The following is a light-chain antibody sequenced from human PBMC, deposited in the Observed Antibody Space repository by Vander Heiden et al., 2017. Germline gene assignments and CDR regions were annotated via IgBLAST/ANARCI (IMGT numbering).Light chain of an antibody. CDR1: RSVSSY. Sequence: IVLTQSPATLSLSPGESATLSCRASRSVSSYLAWYQQKPGQAPRLLIYDASNRATGIPARCSGSGSATDFTRTISSLEPEDFAVYYCQQRSNWPLTFGGGTKVEIK. CDR2: DAS. V-gene: IGKV3-11*01. CDR3: QQRSNWPLT. J-gene: IGKJ4*01.